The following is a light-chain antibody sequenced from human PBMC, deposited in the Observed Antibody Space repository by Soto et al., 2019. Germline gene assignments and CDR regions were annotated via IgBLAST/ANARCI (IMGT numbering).Light chain of an antibody. CDR2: KAS. J-gene: IGKJ1*01. CDR1: QSISSW. CDR3: QHYNSYSEA. Sequence: DVQMTKSPSTLSASVVDIVRITFGASQSISSWLAWYQQKPGKAPKLLIYKASSLESGVPSRFSGSGSGTEFTLTISSLQPDDFATYYCQHYNSYSEAFGQGTKVDI. V-gene: IGKV1-5*03.